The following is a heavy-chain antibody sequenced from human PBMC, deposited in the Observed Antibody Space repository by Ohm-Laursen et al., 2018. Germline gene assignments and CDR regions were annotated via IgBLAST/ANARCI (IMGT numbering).Heavy chain of an antibody. CDR2: IKQDGSEK. CDR3: ATDGEPWRD. D-gene: IGHD3-10*01. J-gene: IGHJ4*02. V-gene: IGHV3-7*01. Sequence: SLRLSCSAPGFTFSSYWMSWVRQAPGKGLEWVANIKQDGSEKYYVASVRGRFTISRDNAKKSLYLQMNSLRAEDTAIYYCATDGEPWRDWGQGTLVTVSS. CDR1: GFTFSSYW.